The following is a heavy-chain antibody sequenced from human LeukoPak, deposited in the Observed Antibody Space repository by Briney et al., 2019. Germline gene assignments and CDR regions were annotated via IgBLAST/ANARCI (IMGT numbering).Heavy chain of an antibody. CDR1: GFTSSNYG. CDR2: ISGSGFNT. Sequence: HTGGTLRLSCAGSGFTSSNYGMSWVRQAPGKGLEWVSAISGSGFNTIYADSVKGRFTISRDNPKNTLYLQMNSLRAEDTAVYYCARAGWFGELPSFCDIWGQGTMVTVSS. CDR3: ARAGWFGELPSFCDI. D-gene: IGHD3-10*01. V-gene: IGHV3-23*01. J-gene: IGHJ3*02.